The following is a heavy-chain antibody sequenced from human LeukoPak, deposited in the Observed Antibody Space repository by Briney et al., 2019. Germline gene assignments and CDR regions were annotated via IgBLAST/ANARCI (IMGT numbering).Heavy chain of an antibody. D-gene: IGHD5-24*01. Sequence: GGSLRLSCAASGFTFTSAWMSWVRQAPGKGLEWVSGIIPSGHTTYYADSVRGRFTISRDNSRNTVYLQMNSLRAEDTAVYYCAKDDRWLQFCCWGQGTLVTVSA. CDR3: AKDDRWLQFCC. V-gene: IGHV3-23*01. CDR1: GFTFTSAW. CDR2: IIPSGHTT. J-gene: IGHJ4*02.